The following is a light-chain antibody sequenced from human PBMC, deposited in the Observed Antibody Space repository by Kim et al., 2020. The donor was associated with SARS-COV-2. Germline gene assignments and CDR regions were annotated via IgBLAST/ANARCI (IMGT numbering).Light chain of an antibody. CDR2: AES. CDR3: QQSYNTPYA. CDR1: QTISTY. V-gene: IGKV1-39*01. Sequence: SESVGDRVNITCRASQTISTYLNWYQQNPGKDPKLLIYAESSLRSGVPSRFSGSGSVTDFTLTISSLQPEDFATYYCQQSYNTPYAFGQGTKLEIK. J-gene: IGKJ2*01.